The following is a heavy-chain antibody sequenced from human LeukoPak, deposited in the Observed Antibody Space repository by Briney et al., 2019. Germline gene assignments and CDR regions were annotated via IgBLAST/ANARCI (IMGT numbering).Heavy chain of an antibody. CDR1: GYTFTSYG. J-gene: IGHJ6*03. D-gene: IGHD2-15*01. CDR3: ATDPGDCSCGSCYFSLDYYYMDV. Sequence: ASVKVSCKASGYTFTSYGISWVRQAPGQGLEWMGWISAYNGNTNYAQKLQGRVTMTTDTSTSTAYMELRSLRSYDTPVYYCATDPGDCSCGSCYFSLDYYYMDVWGKGTTVTISS. V-gene: IGHV1-18*01. CDR2: ISAYNGNT.